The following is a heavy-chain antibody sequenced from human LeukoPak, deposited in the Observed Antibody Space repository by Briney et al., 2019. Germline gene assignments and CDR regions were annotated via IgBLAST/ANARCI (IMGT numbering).Heavy chain of an antibody. CDR2: IYSGGST. Sequence: GGSLRLSCAASGFSFSSSAMTWVRQAPGKGLEWVSVIYSGGSTYYADSVKGRFTISRDNSKNTLYLQMSSLRAEDTAVYYCAREADGYDAFDIWGQGTMVTVSS. D-gene: IGHD5-24*01. CDR1: GFSFSSSA. CDR3: AREADGYDAFDI. V-gene: IGHV3-53*01. J-gene: IGHJ3*02.